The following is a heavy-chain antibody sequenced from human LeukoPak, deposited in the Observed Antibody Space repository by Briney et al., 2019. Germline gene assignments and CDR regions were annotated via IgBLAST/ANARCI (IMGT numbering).Heavy chain of an antibody. CDR1: GFTFSDYY. J-gene: IGHJ4*02. Sequence: GGSLRLSCAASGFTFSDYYMSWIRQAPGKGLEWVSYISSSGSTIFYADSVKGRFTISRDNAKNSLYLQMNSLRAEDTAVYYCARDQEDYYDSSGLFWGQGTLVTVSS. V-gene: IGHV3-11*01. CDR3: ARDQEDYYDSSGLF. D-gene: IGHD3-22*01. CDR2: ISSSGSTI.